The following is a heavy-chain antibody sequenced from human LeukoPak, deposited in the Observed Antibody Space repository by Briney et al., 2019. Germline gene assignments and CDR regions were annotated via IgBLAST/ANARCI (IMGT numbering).Heavy chain of an antibody. CDR1: GGSISSYY. V-gene: IGHV4-4*07. CDR3: ARDFTGYCSSTSCYRYYYYYMDV. CDR2: IYTSGST. D-gene: IGHD2-2*01. J-gene: IGHJ6*03. Sequence: PSETLSLTCTVSGGSISSYYWSWIRQPAGKGLEWIGRIYTSGSTNYNPSLKSRVTMSVDTSKNQFSLKLSSVTAADTAVYYCARDFTGYCSSTSCYRYYYYYMDVWGKGTTATVSS.